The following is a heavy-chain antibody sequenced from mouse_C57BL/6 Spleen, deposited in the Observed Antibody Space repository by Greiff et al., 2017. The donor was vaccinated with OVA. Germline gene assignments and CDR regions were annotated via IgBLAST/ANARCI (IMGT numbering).Heavy chain of an antibody. CDR2: IYPGSGNT. V-gene: IGHV1-66*01. Sequence: VQLQQSGPELVKPGASVKISCKASGYSFTSYYIHWVKQRPGQGLEWIGWIYPGSGNTKYNEKFKGKATLTADTSSSTAYMQLSSLTSEDSAVYCCAGGDGYLEAWFAYWGQGTLVTVSA. CDR3: AGGDGYLEAWFAY. J-gene: IGHJ3*01. CDR1: GYSFTSYY. D-gene: IGHD2-3*01.